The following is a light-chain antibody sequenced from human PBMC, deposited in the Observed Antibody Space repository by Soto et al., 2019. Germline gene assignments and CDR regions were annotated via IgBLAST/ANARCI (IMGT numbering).Light chain of an antibody. V-gene: IGKV3-11*01. J-gene: IGKJ4*01. Sequence: EIVLTQSPATLSFSPGERATLSCRASQSVSSYLAWYQQKPGQAPRLLIYDASNRATGIPARFSGSGSGTDFTLTISSLEPEDLPVCYRPRRSNRLDFGVGT. CDR3: PRRSNRLD. CDR1: QSVSSY. CDR2: DAS.